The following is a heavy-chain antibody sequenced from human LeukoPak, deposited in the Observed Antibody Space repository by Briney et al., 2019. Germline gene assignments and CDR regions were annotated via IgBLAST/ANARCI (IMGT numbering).Heavy chain of an antibody. CDR3: EKDVSSTTYYYYGMDV. V-gene: IGHV3-9*01. J-gene: IGHJ6*02. Sequence: QSGRSLRLSCAASGFTFDDYAVHWVRQVPGKGLEWVSGISWNSGTIGYADSVKGRFTISRDNAKNSLYLQMNSLRAEDTAFYYCEKDVSSTTYYYYGMDVWGQGTTVTVSS. D-gene: IGHD2-2*01. CDR2: ISWNSGTI. CDR1: GFTFDDYA.